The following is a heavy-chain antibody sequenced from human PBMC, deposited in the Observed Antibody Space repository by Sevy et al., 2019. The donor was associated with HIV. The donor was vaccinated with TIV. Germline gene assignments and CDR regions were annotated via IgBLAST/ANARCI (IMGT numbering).Heavy chain of an antibody. J-gene: IGHJ5*02. V-gene: IGHV3-74*01. CDR2: LNGDGSSA. Sequence: GGSLRLSCAASGFTFSSHWMHWVRQAPGKGLVWVSRLNGDGSSASYADFGKGRFTNPRDNGRNTVYLQRSSLAADDTAVYYCTRGSSGTDGWFDPWGQGTLVTVSS. D-gene: IGHD6-19*01. CDR1: GFTFSSHW. CDR3: TRGSSGTDGWFDP.